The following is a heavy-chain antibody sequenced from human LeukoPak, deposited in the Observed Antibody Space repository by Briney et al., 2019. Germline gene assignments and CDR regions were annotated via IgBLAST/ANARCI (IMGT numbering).Heavy chain of an antibody. CDR1: GFSFSAYW. D-gene: IGHD2-15*01. V-gene: IGHV3-7*01. Sequence: GGSLRLSCAASGFSFSAYWMTWVRQAPGTGLEWVANINPAGTETYYVDPVKGRFTISRDNAKNLLYLQMNSLRADDTAVYYCARFGYVAAVDLWGQGTLVTVSS. CDR2: INPAGTET. CDR3: ARFGYVAAVDL. J-gene: IGHJ4*02.